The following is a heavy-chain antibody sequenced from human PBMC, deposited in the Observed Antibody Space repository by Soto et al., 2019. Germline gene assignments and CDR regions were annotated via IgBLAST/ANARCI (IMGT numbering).Heavy chain of an antibody. CDR2: IIPIFGTV. J-gene: IGHJ2*01. Sequence: MRSVRHAPGQGLEWMGGIIPIFGTVNYAQKFQGRVTITADESTSTAYMELSSLRSEDTAVYYCARGNHRWLQLWYFDLWGRGTLVTVSS. D-gene: IGHD5-12*01. CDR3: ARGNHRWLQLWYFDL. V-gene: IGHV1-69*01.